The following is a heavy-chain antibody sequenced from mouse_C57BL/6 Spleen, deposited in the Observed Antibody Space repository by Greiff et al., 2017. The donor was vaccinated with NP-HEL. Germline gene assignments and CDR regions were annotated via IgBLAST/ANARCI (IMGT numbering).Heavy chain of an antibody. Sequence: DVHLVESGGGLVKPGGSLKLSCAASGFTFSSYAMSWVRQTPEKRLEWVATISDGGSYTYYPDNVKGRFTISRDNAKNNLYLQMSQLKSEDTAMYYCASDVDSSGLAWLAYWGQGTLVTVSA. J-gene: IGHJ3*01. CDR2: ISDGGSYT. CDR1: GFTFSSYA. CDR3: ASDVDSSGLAWLAY. V-gene: IGHV5-4*01. D-gene: IGHD3-2*02.